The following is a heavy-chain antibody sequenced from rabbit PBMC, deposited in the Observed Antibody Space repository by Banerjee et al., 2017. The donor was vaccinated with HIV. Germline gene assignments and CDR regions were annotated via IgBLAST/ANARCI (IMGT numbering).Heavy chain of an antibody. Sequence: QLVESGGGMVQPGGSLKLPCKASGFDYSAYYMSWVRQAPGKGLEWIGYIDPVFGVTVYANWVNGRFTISRDNAQSTLYLQLNSLTAADTATYFCAKDMGVAAGYFFNLWGPGTLVTVS. CDR3: AKDMGVAAGYFFNL. D-gene: IGHD4-1*01. V-gene: IGHV1S7*01. CDR2: IDPVFGVT. J-gene: IGHJ4*01. CDR1: GFDYSAYY.